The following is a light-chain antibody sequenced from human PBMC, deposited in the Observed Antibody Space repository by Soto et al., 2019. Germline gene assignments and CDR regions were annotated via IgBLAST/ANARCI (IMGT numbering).Light chain of an antibody. V-gene: IGLV2-14*03. CDR2: DVS. J-gene: IGLJ2*01. CDR1: SSDIGAHNL. CDR3: NSYTTASST. Sequence: QSVLTQPASVSGSPGQSITISCTGNSSDIGAHNLVSWYQQHPGKVPKLLIYDVSIRPSGVSDRFSGSKSGNTASLVISGLQAQDEADYYCNSYTTASSTFGGGPKLTVL.